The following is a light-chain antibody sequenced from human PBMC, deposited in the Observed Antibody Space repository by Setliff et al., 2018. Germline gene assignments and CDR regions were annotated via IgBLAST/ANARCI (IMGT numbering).Light chain of an antibody. V-gene: IGLV1-40*01. Sequence: VLTQPPSVSGAPGQRVTISCTGSGSNIGTGYDVHWYQHLPGAAPTLLIYTNNNRPSGVPDRFSASKSGTSASLAITGLRAEDEADYYCQSYDSSLSGYVFGTGTRSPS. CDR3: QSYDSSLSGYV. J-gene: IGLJ1*01. CDR2: TNN. CDR1: GSNIGTGYD.